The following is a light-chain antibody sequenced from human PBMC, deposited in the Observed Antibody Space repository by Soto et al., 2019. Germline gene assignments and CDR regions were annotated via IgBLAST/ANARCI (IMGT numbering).Light chain of an antibody. CDR2: DAS. CDR1: QSVSSY. Sequence: IVLTQSPATLSLSPGERATLSCRASQSVSSYLAWYQQKPGQAPRLLIYDASNRATGIPARYSGSGSGTDVTLTICSLEPDEFAFYYCQQRSDWPSTFGGGTKVQIK. J-gene: IGKJ4*01. V-gene: IGKV3-11*01. CDR3: QQRSDWPST.